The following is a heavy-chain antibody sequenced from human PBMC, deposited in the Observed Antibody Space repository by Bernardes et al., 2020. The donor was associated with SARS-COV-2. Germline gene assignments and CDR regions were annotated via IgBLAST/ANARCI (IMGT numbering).Heavy chain of an antibody. Sequence: GESLKISFKGSGYSFTSYWISWVRQMPGKGLEWMGRIDPSDSYTNYSPSFQGHVTISADKSISTAYLQWSSLKASDTAMYYCASTGGDYPYYYYYGMDVWGQGTTVTVSS. CDR1: GYSFTSYW. D-gene: IGHD3-16*01. J-gene: IGHJ6*02. CDR3: ASTGGDYPYYYYYGMDV. V-gene: IGHV5-10-1*01. CDR2: IDPSDSYT.